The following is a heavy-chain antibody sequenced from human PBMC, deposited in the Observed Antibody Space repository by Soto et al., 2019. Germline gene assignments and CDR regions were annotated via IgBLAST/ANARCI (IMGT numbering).Heavy chain of an antibody. Sequence: QLQLQESGPGLVKPSETLSLTCTVSGDSISSSNYYWGWLRQPPGKGLEWLGSMYNGGSTYYNPSLKSRVTISVDTSKNQFSLELSSVTAADTAVYYCARLPLSRRYLDHWGQGTLVTVSS. J-gene: IGHJ4*02. CDR3: ARLPLSRRYLDH. V-gene: IGHV4-39*01. D-gene: IGHD6-6*01. CDR1: GDSISSSNYY. CDR2: MYNGGST.